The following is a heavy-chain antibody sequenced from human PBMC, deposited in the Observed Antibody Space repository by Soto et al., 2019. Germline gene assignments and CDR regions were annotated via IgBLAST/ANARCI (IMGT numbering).Heavy chain of an antibody. J-gene: IGHJ6*02. V-gene: IGHV3-30*03. CDR2: ISYDGSNK. CDR3: ATEIGAYYYYYGMDV. CDR1: GFSFSSYG. D-gene: IGHD3-16*01. Sequence: SLRLSCAACGFSFSSYGMHWVRQAPGKGLEWVAVISYDGSNKYYADSVKGRFTISRDNSKNTLYLQMNSLRAEDTAVYYCATEIGAYYYYYGMDVWAQGTTVTGSS.